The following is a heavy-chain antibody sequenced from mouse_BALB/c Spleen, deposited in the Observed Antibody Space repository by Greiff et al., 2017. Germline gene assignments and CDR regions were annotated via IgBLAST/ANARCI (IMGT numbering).Heavy chain of an antibody. CDR1: GFTFSSFG. Sequence: EVQRVESGGGLVQPGGSRKLSCAASGFTFSSFGMHWVRQAPEKGLEWVAYISSGSSTIYYADTVKGRFTISRDNPKNTLFLQMTSLRSEDTAMYYCAIYDYDSYFDYWGQGTTLTVSS. J-gene: IGHJ2*01. CDR3: AIYDYDSYFDY. CDR2: ISSGSSTI. D-gene: IGHD2-4*01. V-gene: IGHV5-17*02.